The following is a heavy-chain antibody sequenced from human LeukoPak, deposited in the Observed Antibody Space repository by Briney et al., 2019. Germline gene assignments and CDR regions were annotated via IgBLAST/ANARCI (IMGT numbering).Heavy chain of an antibody. V-gene: IGHV3-30*03. D-gene: IGHD3-10*01. J-gene: IGHJ4*02. CDR1: GFTFSSYG. CDR3: ATGIGESERVFDY. Sequence: GGSLRLSCAASGFTFSSYGMHWVRQAPGKGLEWVAVISYDGSNKYYADSVKGRFTISRDNSKNTLYLQMNSLSAEDTAVYYCATGIGESERVFDYWGQGTLVTVSS. CDR2: ISYDGSNK.